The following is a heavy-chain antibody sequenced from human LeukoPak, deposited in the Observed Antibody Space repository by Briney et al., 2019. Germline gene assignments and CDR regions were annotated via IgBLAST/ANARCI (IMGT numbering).Heavy chain of an antibody. V-gene: IGHV3-30-3*01. D-gene: IGHD3-22*01. J-gene: IGHJ3*02. Sequence: PGGSLRLSCAASGFTFSSYAMHWVRQAPGKGLEWVAVISYDGSNKYYADSVKGRFTISRDNSKNTLYLQMNSLRAEDTAVYYCARDSTYYYDSSGYYPNHDAFDIWGQGTMVTVSS. CDR3: ARDSTYYYDSSGYYPNHDAFDI. CDR2: ISYDGSNK. CDR1: GFTFSSYA.